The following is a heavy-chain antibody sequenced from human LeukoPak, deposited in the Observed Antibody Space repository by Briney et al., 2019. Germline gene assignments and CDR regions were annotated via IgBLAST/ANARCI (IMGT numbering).Heavy chain of an antibody. V-gene: IGHV4-4*02. D-gene: IGHD1-26*01. CDR1: GGSISSRNW. J-gene: IGHJ4*02. CDR2: IYHSGST. CDR3: ARDGGESGSYHKRPYDY. Sequence: SETLSLTCAVYGGSISSRNWWSWVRQPPGKGLEWIGEIYHSGSTNYNPSLNSRVTISVDKSKNQFSLKLSSVTAADTAVYYCARDGGESGSYHKRPYDYWGQGTLVTVSS.